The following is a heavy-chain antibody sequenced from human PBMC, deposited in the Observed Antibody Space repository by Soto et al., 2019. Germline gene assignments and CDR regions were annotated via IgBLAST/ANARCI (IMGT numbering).Heavy chain of an antibody. CDR3: ASVDIVLVPGGTNYYYGMDV. D-gene: IGHD2-2*03. CDR1: GGSISRGGYY. Sequence: PSETLSLTCTVSGGSISRGGYYWSWIRQHPGKGLEWIGYIYYSGNTYSNPSLKSRVTISVDTSKNQFSLKLNSVTAADTAVYYCASVDIVLVPGGTNYYYGMDVWGQGTTVTVSS. CDR2: IYYSGNT. J-gene: IGHJ6*02. V-gene: IGHV4-31*03.